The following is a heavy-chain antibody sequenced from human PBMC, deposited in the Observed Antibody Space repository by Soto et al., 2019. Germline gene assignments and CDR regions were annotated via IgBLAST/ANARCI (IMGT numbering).Heavy chain of an antibody. CDR3: ARHESSSWYSYFDY. CDR2: IYYSGST. Sequence: SETLSLTCTVSGGSISSSSYYWGWIRQPPGKGLEWIGSIYYSGSTYYNPSLKSRVTISVDTSKNQFSLKLSSVTAADTAVYYCARHESSSWYSYFDYWGQGTLVTVSS. D-gene: IGHD6-13*01. CDR1: GGSISSSSYY. V-gene: IGHV4-39*01. J-gene: IGHJ4*02.